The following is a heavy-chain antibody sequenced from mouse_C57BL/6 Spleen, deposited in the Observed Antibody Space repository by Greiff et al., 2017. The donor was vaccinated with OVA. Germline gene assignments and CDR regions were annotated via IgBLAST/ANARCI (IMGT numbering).Heavy chain of an antibody. V-gene: IGHV5-9*01. CDR3: ARHYSSGYYAMDY. J-gene: IGHJ4*01. Sequence: EVKLVESGGGLVKPGGSLKLSCAASGFTFSSYTMSWVRQTPEKRLEWVATISGGGGNTYYPDSVKGRFPISRDNAKNTLYLQMSSLRSEDTALYYCARHYSSGYYAMDYWGQGTSVTVSS. CDR2: ISGGGGNT. CDR1: GFTFSSYT. D-gene: IGHD3-2*02.